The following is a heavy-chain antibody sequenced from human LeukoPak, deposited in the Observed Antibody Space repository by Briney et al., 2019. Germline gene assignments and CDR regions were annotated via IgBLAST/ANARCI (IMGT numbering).Heavy chain of an antibody. Sequence: ASLKVSCKASGYTCTAYYMHSVRNAPGQGLEWMGWINPNSGGTKYAQNYQDRVTMTRDTSISTAYMELSRLRSDDTAVYYCARAFYTGNSNWFDPWGQGTLVTVSS. CDR2: INPNSGGT. CDR3: ARAFYTGNSNWFDP. CDR1: GYTCTAYY. J-gene: IGHJ5*02. D-gene: IGHD1-7*01. V-gene: IGHV1-2*02.